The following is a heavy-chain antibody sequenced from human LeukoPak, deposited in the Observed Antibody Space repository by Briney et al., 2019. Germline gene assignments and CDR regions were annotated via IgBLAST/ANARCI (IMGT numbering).Heavy chain of an antibody. CDR2: IRYDGSNK. V-gene: IGHV3-30*02. D-gene: IGHD6-6*01. CDR1: GFTFSSYG. CDR3: AKAVEYSSSSIDY. Sequence: GGSLRLSCAASGFTFSSYGMHWVRQAPGKGLEWVAFIRYDGSNKYYADSVKGRFTISRDNSKNTLYLQMNSLRAEDTAVYYCAKAVEYSSSSIDYWGQGTLVTVSS. J-gene: IGHJ4*02.